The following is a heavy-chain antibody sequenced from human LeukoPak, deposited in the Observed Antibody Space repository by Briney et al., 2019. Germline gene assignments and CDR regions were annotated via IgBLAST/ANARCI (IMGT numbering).Heavy chain of an antibody. CDR3: ARDDYDSSGYYAG. J-gene: IGHJ4*02. D-gene: IGHD3-22*01. V-gene: IGHV3-48*03. CDR2: ISSSGSTI. Sequence: GGSLRLSCAASGFSFSSYEMNWVRQAPGKGLEWVSYISSSGSTIYYADSVKGRFTISRDNAKNSLYLQMNSLRAEDTAVYYCARDDYDSSGYYAGWGQGTLVTVSS. CDR1: GFSFSSYE.